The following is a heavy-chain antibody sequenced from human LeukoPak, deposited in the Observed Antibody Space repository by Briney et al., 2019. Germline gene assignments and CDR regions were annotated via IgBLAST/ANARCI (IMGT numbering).Heavy chain of an antibody. CDR1: GGSISGSSHY. CDR2: IYYIGST. V-gene: IGHV4-39*07. CDR3: ARLKYYYDSSGYRAEYFQH. D-gene: IGHD3-22*01. Sequence: SETLSLTCTVSGGSISGSSHYWGWIRQPPGKGLEWIGNIYYIGSTYYNPSLKSRVTISVDTSKNQFSLKLSSMTAADTAVYYCARLKYYYDSSGYRAEYFQHWGQGTLVTVSS. J-gene: IGHJ1*01.